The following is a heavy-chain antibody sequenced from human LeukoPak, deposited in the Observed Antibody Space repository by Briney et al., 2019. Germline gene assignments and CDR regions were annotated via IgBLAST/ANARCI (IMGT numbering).Heavy chain of an antibody. Sequence: GGSLRLSCAASGFTFSSYSMNWVRQAPGKGLEWVSSISSSSSYIYYADSVKGRFTISRDNAKNSLYLQMNSLRAEDTAVYYCARDDSSGYYHDWGQGTLVTVSS. CDR1: GFTFSSYS. CDR3: ARDDSSGYYHD. D-gene: IGHD3-22*01. J-gene: IGHJ4*02. CDR2: ISSSSSYI. V-gene: IGHV3-21*01.